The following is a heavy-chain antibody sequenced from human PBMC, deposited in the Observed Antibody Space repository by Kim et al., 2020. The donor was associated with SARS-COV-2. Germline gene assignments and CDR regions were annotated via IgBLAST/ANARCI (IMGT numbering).Heavy chain of an antibody. J-gene: IGHJ4*02. D-gene: IGHD3-22*01. V-gene: IGHV1-69*01. CDR3: ARPDSSGFSSVNGFDY. Sequence: KFQGRVTITADESTSTAYMELSSLRSEDTAVYYCARPDSSGFSSVNGFDYWGQGTLVTVSS.